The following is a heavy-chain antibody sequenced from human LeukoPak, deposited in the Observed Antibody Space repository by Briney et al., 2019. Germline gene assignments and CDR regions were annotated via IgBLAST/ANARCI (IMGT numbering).Heavy chain of an antibody. CDR3: ARDWTAYGYHLERADY. Sequence: PGGSLRLSCAASGFTFSSYAMHWVRQAPGKGLEWVAFISYNGSNKYYADSVKGRFTISRDNSKNTLYLQMNSLRAEDTAVYYCARDWTAYGYHLERADYWGQRTLVTV. V-gene: IGHV3-30-3*01. J-gene: IGHJ4*02. CDR2: ISYNGSNK. D-gene: IGHD5-24*01. CDR1: GFTFSSYA.